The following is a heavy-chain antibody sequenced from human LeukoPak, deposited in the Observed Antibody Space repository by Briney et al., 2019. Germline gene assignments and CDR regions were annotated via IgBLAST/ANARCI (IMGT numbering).Heavy chain of an antibody. Sequence: PSETLSLTCSVSGGSINSGGYYWNWIRQHPGKGLEWIGYIYNSGGTYYNPSLKGRVDISIDSANNRFSLKLTSVTAADTAVYFCARVSFAILTGFSWGQGILVTVSS. CDR2: IYNSGGT. D-gene: IGHD3-9*01. CDR1: GGSINSGGYY. V-gene: IGHV4-31*03. CDR3: ARVSFAILTGFS. J-gene: IGHJ5*02.